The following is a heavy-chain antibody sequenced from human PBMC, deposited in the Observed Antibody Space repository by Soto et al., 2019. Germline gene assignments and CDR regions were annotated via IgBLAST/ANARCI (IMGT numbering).Heavy chain of an antibody. D-gene: IGHD3-3*01. CDR3: ARTFTIFGVVIQYYFDY. Sequence: SETLSLTCTVSGGSISSGGYYWSWIRQHPGKGLEWIGYIYYSGSTYYNPSLKSRVTISVDTSKNQFSLKLSSVTAADTAVYYCARTFTIFGVVIQYYFDYWGQGTLVTVSS. J-gene: IGHJ4*02. CDR1: GGSISSGGYY. V-gene: IGHV4-31*03. CDR2: IYYSGST.